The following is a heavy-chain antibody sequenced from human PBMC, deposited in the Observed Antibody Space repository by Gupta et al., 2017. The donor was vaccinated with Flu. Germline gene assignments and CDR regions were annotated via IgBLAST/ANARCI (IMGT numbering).Heavy chain of an antibody. CDR2: IHFTGRT. J-gene: IGHJ6*02. V-gene: IGHV4-59*08. D-gene: IGHD3-9*01. CDR3: AKLTGLQYFDQQDDYYHAMDV. CDR1: GGSINTFY. Sequence: QVKLQESGPGLVKPSETLSLSCTVSGGSINTFYWSWVRRLPEKGLEWIGYIHFTGRTKYDPSFNSRVTISIDTSRNQFSLKLGAVTAADTGVYYCAKLTGLQYFDQQDDYYHAMDVWGQGTTVTVSS.